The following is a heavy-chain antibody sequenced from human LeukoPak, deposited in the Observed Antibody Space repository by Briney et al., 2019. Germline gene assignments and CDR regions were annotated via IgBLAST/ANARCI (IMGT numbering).Heavy chain of an antibody. V-gene: IGHV3-23*01. CDR1: GFTLGSDA. CDR3: ARRHHFGFLDS. Sequence: GGSLRLSCAASGFTLGSDAMSWVLQAPGKGPEWVSAISADGGSTYYTDSVKGRFSISRDTSKNTLYLQMNSLRAEDTAVYYCARRHHFGFLDSWGQGTLVTVSS. D-gene: IGHD3-10*01. J-gene: IGHJ4*02. CDR2: ISADGGST.